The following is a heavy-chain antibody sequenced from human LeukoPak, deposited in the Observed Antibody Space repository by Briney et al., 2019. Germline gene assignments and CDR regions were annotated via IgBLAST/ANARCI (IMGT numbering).Heavy chain of an antibody. CDR1: GFTSSSYW. D-gene: IGHD3-22*01. V-gene: IGHV3-7*04. J-gene: IGHJ4*02. Sequence: PGGSLRLSCAVSGFTSSSYWMSWGRQAPGEGLERVANIKQEGSEKYLVDSVKGRFTISRDRAKISLYLQMESLRAEDTAVYYCARGEYYYDGGYWGQGTLVTVSS. CDR3: ARGEYYYDGGY. CDR2: IKQEGSEK.